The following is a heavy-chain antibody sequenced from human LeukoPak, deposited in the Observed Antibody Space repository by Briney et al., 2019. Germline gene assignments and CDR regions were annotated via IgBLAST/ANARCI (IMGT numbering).Heavy chain of an antibody. V-gene: IGHV3-23*01. CDR1: GFTFSNYA. J-gene: IGHJ6*03. D-gene: IGHD3-10*01. CDR3: AKTYYYGSGNYQVHYYYMDV. Sequence: GGSLRLSCAASGFTFSNYAMSWVRQAPGKGLEWVSSINGRGGSTYHADSAKGRFTISRDNSKNTLYLQMNSLRAEDTAVYYCAKTYYYGSGNYQVHYYYMDVWGKGTTVTVSS. CDR2: INGRGGST.